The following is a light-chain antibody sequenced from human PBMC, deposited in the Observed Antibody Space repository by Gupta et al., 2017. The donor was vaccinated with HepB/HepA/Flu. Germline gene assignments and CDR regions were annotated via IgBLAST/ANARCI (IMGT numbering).Light chain of an antibody. CDR3: QQRYTWPLT. CDR1: QRISSF. Sequence: EILVTQSPGTLSLSPGDRATLSCRSSQRISSFLAWYQQTPGQAPRLLIYGASNRATGIPARFSGSGSGTDFTLTISNLEPEDFAVYYCQQRYTWPLTFGGGTKVEIK. V-gene: IGKV3-11*01. J-gene: IGKJ4*01. CDR2: GAS.